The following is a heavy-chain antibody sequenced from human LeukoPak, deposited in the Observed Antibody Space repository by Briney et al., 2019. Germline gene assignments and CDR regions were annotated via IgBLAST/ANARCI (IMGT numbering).Heavy chain of an antibody. CDR2: INPNSGGT. CDR1: GYTFTGYY. J-gene: IGHJ4*02. V-gene: IGHV1-2*02. Sequence: ASVKVSCKASGYTFTGYYMHWVRQAPGQGLEWMGWINPNSGGTNYAQKFQDRVTMTRDTSISTAYMELSRLRSDDTAVYYCAGGAVAVAGMGLDYWGQGTLVTVSS. CDR3: AGGAVAVAGMGLDY. D-gene: IGHD6-19*01.